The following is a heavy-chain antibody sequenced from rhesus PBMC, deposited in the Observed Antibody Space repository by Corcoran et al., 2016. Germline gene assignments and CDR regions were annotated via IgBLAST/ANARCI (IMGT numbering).Heavy chain of an antibody. D-gene: IGHD5-36*01. CDR3: ARLESYGNFDY. CDR1: GYSSTTYG. CDR2: MNTYTGNP. Sequence: QVQLVQSGPEVKQPGASVKVSCKASGYSSTTYGRNWGRQAPGQGLEWMGWMNTYTGNPTYAQGFTERFVFSMDTSVSTVYLEISSLKGEDTAVYYCARLESYGNFDYWGQGVLVTVSS. J-gene: IGHJ4*01. V-gene: IGHV7-193*01.